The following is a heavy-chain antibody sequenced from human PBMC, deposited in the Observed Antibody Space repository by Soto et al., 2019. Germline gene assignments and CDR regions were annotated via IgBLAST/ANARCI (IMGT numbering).Heavy chain of an antibody. CDR1: GFAFSSYA. J-gene: IGHJ6*02. V-gene: IGHV3-23*01. Sequence: GGSLRLSCAGSGFAFSSYAMTWVRQAPGKGLEWVSTLSDNGGHTYYADSVKGRFTISRDNSKNTLYLQMNSLRAEDTAVYYCAKDSWSVLVSAARVYGMDVWGQGTTATVSS. CDR2: LSDNGGHT. D-gene: IGHD2-2*01. CDR3: AKDSWSVLVSAARVYGMDV.